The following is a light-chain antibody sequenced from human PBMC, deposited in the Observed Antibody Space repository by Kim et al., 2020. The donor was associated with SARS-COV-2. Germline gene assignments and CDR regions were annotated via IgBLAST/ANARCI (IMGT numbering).Light chain of an antibody. CDR1: SNNVGNQG. CDR2: RNN. CDR3: LVWDSSLRAWV. V-gene: IGLV10-54*01. Sequence: LTQPPSVSKGLRQTATLTCTGNSNNVGNQGAAWLQQHQGHPPKLLSYRNNNRPSGISERISASRSGNTASLTITGLQPEDEADYYCLVWDSSLRAWVFGGGTQLTVL. J-gene: IGLJ3*02.